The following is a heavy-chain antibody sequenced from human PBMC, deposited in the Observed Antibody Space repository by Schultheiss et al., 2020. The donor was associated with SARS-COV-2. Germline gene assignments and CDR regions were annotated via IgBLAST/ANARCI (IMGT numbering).Heavy chain of an antibody. V-gene: IGHV3-33*08. Sequence: GGSLRLSCAASGFTFSSYGMHWVRQAPGKGLEWVAVIWYDGSNKYYADSVKGRFTISRDNSKNTLYLQMNSLRAEDTAVYYCARGSPYCSSTSCYFDYWGQGTLVTVSS. CDR1: GFTFSSYG. D-gene: IGHD2-2*01. J-gene: IGHJ4*02. CDR2: IWYDGSNK. CDR3: ARGSPYCSSTSCYFDY.